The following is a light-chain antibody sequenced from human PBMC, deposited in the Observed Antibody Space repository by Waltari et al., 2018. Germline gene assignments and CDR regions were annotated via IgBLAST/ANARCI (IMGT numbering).Light chain of an antibody. CDR3: SMYMASGIWV. V-gene: IGLV8-61*01. Sequence: QTVLTQEPSLSVSPGGTVTLTCALSSGSVSSTSYATWYQQTPGQGPRTVVYKGNGRSSGGPVRFSGSILGNKTALTITGTQADDESDYYCSMYMASGIWVFGGGTKLTVL. J-gene: IGLJ3*02. CDR2: KGN. CDR1: SGSVSSTSY.